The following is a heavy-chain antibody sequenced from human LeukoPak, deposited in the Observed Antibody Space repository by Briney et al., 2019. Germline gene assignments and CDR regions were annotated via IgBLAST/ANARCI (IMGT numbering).Heavy chain of an antibody. CDR1: GYTFTSYY. Sequence: GASVKVSCTASGYTFTSYYMHWVRQAPGQGLEWMGIINPSGGSTSYAPKFQGRVTMTRDTSTSTVYMELSSLRSEDTAVYYCARGGVGRDYDFWSGSNAFDYWGQGTLVTVSS. V-gene: IGHV1-46*01. J-gene: IGHJ4*02. CDR2: INPSGGST. CDR3: ARGGVGRDYDFWSGSNAFDY. D-gene: IGHD3-3*01.